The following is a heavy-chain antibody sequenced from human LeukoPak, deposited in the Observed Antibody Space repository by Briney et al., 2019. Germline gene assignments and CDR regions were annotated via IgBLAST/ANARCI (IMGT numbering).Heavy chain of an antibody. Sequence: PEASVKVSCKASGYTFTDYGISWVRQAPGQGLEWMGWIRTSNGDTNYAQNLQGRVTVTTDTSTSTAYMELRSLRSDDTAMYYCARDTSGYAFKQYWGQGTLVTVSS. V-gene: IGHV1-18*01. J-gene: IGHJ4*02. D-gene: IGHD2-2*01. CDR3: ARDTSGYAFKQY. CDR1: GYTFTDYG. CDR2: IRTSNGDT.